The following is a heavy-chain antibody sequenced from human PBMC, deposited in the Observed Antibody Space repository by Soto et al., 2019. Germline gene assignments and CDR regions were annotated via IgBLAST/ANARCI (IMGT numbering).Heavy chain of an antibody. Sequence: PGGSLRLSCEASGFTFGNYAMTWVRQGPGRGLEWVSALSGSSLNTYYADSVKGRFTISRDNSKNTMYLEMNSLRVDDTAVYYCTTQFFLSSRKPPEDVGGQGTSVTVSS. CDR3: TTQFFLSSRKPPEDV. CDR2: LSGSSLNT. V-gene: IGHV3-23*01. CDR1: GFTFGNYA. J-gene: IGHJ6*02.